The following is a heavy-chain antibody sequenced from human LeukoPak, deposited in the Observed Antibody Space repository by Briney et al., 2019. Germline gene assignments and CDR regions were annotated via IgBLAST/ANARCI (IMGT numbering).Heavy chain of an antibody. CDR3: ARATYYDILTGLNY. CDR1: GYTFTTYP. CDR2: ISNYNGDT. Sequence: GASVKVSCKASGYTFTTYPTNWVRQAPGQGLEWMGWISNYNGDTTYAQKFQGRVTMTTDTSTNTAYMELRSLTSDDTAIYYCARATYYDILTGLNYWGQGTLVTVSP. V-gene: IGHV1-18*01. J-gene: IGHJ4*02. D-gene: IGHD3-9*01.